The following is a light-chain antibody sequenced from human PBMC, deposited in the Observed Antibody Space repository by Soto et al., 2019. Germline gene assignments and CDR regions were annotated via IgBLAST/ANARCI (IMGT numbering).Light chain of an antibody. CDR3: QQYENRPYT. J-gene: IGKJ3*01. Sequence: DIQMHPSQSSMSSSVGDRVAINVLASHAISKFLNWYQHTQGQAPSLLIYDASKSHFGVPSRFSGSGSGKDFTFTISSLQNEDNATYYCQQYENRPYTFGTGPKGDIK. CDR1: HAISKF. V-gene: IGKV1-33*01. CDR2: DAS.